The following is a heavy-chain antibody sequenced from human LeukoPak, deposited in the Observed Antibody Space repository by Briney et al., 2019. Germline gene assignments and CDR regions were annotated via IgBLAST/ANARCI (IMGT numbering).Heavy chain of an antibody. Sequence: PGGSLRLSCAASGFTFSSYGMHWVRQAPGKGLVWVSRINTDGSSTSYADSVKGRFTISRDNAKNTLYLQMNSLRAEDTAVYYCACRGYDSSGYFYWGQGTLVTVSS. V-gene: IGHV3-74*01. CDR3: ACRGYDSSGYFY. CDR2: INTDGSST. J-gene: IGHJ4*02. CDR1: GFTFSSYG. D-gene: IGHD3-22*01.